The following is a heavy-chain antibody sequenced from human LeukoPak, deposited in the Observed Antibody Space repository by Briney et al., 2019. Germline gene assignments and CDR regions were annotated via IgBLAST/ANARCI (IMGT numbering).Heavy chain of an antibody. D-gene: IGHD2-15*01. CDR3: ARGLYCSGGNCYGPFDY. V-gene: IGHV1-2*02. CDR2: INPNSGGT. J-gene: IGHJ4*02. Sequence: ASVKVSCKPSGYTFTGYFMHWVRQAPGQGLEWMGWINPNSGGTASAQKFQGRVTMTRDTSISTVYMELSSLRSDDTAVYYCARGLYCSGGNCYGPFDYWGQGTLVTVSS. CDR1: GYTFTGYF.